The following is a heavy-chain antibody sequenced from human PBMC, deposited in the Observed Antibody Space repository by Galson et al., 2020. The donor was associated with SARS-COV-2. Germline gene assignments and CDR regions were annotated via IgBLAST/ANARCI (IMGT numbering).Heavy chain of an antibody. Sequence: GGSLRLSCAASGFTFSSYAINWLRQATGKGLEWVSGISGSGSATYYAGSVKGRFTISRDNSQNTLYLQMNGLRAEDTAIYYCAKRHRDSSGFDYWGQGARVTVSS. CDR3: AKRHRDSSGFDY. CDR2: ISGSGSAT. V-gene: IGHV3-23*01. D-gene: IGHD3-22*01. CDR1: GFTFSSYA. J-gene: IGHJ4*02.